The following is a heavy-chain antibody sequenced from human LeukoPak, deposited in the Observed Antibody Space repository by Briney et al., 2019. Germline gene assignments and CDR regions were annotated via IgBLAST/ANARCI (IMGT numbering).Heavy chain of an antibody. Sequence: ASVKVCCKASGYIFTRFYVHWARQAPGQGLEWMGMINPSSGDTSYTQKFQGRVTMTRDTSTSTVYMELSSLRSDDTAVYYCVKKANWFFDYWGQGTLVTVSS. J-gene: IGHJ4*02. V-gene: IGHV1-46*03. D-gene: IGHD3-10*01. CDR3: VKKANWFFDY. CDR1: GYIFTRFY. CDR2: INPSSGDT.